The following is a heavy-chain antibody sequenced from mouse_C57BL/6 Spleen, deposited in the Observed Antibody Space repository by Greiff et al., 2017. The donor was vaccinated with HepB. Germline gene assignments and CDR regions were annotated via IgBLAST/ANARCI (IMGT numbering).Heavy chain of an antibody. Sequence: EVKLQESGPELVKPGASVKISCKASGYSFTGYYMNWVKKSPEKSLEWIGEINPSTGGTTYNQKFKAKATLTVDKSSSTAYMQLTSRTSEDAAGYDCARSVFYGSSYAFAYWGQGTLVTVSS. CDR2: INPSTGGT. CDR3: ARSVFYGSSYAFAY. J-gene: IGHJ3*01. CDR1: GYSFTGYY. V-gene: IGHV1-42*01. D-gene: IGHD1-1*01.